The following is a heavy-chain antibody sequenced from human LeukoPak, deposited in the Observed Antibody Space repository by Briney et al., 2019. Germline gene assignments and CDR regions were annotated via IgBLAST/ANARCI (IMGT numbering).Heavy chain of an antibody. J-gene: IGHJ6*02. V-gene: IGHV1-18*04. D-gene: IGHD1-26*01. CDR3: ARAGVVGAPAWVDV. Sequence: GASVKVSCKASGYTFTSYYMHWVRQAPGQGLEWMGWISGYNGNTGYAQKLQGRVTMTTDTSTSTAYMELRSLRSDDTAVYYCARAGVVGAPAWVDVWGQGTTVTVS. CDR1: GYTFTSYY. CDR2: ISGYNGNT.